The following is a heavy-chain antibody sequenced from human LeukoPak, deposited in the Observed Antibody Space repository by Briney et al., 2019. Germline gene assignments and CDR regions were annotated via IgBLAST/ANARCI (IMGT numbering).Heavy chain of an antibody. CDR3: ARDRRGARYYMDV. Sequence: PGGSLRLSCAASGFTFSSYNMNWVRQAPGKGLEWVSSISTSSSYIYYADSVKGRFTISRHNAKHSLYLQMNSLRAEDTAVYYCARDRRGARYYMDVWGKGTTVTISS. CDR2: ISTSSSYI. D-gene: IGHD2-15*01. V-gene: IGHV3-21*01. CDR1: GFTFSSYN. J-gene: IGHJ6*03.